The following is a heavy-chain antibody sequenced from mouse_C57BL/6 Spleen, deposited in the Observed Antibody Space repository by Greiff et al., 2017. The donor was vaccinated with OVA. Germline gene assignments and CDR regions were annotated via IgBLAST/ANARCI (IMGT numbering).Heavy chain of an antibody. CDR1: GYTFTSYW. Sequence: QVQLQQPGTELVKPGASVKLSCKASGYTFTSYWMHWVKQRPGHGLEWIGNIYPGSGGTNYNEKFKSKATLTADKSSNTAYMQLSSLTSEDSAVYCCARWLTYWYFAGWGTGTTVTVSA. CDR2: IYPGSGGT. D-gene: IGHD2-2*01. CDR3: ARWLTYWYFAG. V-gene: IGHV1-53*01. J-gene: IGHJ1*03.